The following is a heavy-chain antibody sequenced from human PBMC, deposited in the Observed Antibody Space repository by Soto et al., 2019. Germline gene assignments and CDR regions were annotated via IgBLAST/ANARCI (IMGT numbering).Heavy chain of an antibody. D-gene: IGHD2-21*01. V-gene: IGHV3-21*01. CDR3: ARESPSEVGIASYGTGSAP. J-gene: IGHJ5*02. Sequence: PGGSLRLSCAASGFTFSSYNMNWVRQAPGKGLEWVSSISSSSTYIYYADSVKGRFTISRDNAKNSLYLQMNSLRAEDTAVYYYARESPSEVGIASYGTGSAPWGKGTLVTVS. CDR1: GFTFSSYN. CDR2: ISSSSTYI.